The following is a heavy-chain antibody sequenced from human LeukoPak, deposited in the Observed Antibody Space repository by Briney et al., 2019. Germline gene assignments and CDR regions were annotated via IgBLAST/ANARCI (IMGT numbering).Heavy chain of an antibody. V-gene: IGHV4-34*01. Sequence: PSETLSLTCAVYGGSFSGYYWSWIRQPPGKGLEWIGEINHSGSTNYNPSLKSRVTISVDTSKNQFSLKLSSVTAAGTAVYYCASLPPSIGDWGQGTLVTVSS. J-gene: IGHJ4*02. CDR1: GGSFSGYY. CDR2: INHSGST. CDR3: ASLPPSIGD.